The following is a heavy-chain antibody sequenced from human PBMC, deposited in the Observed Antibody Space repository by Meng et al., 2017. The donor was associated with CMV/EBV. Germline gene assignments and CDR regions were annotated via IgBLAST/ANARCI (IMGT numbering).Heavy chain of an antibody. CDR2: IYYSGST. CDR3: ARGPTTVTKATPRRNWFDP. V-gene: IGHV4-39*07. CDR1: GGSISSSSYY. J-gene: IGHJ5*02. Sequence: SETLSLTCTVSGGSISSSSYYWGWIRQPPGKGLEWIGSIYYSGSTYYNPSLKSRVTISVDTSKNQFSLKLSSVTAADTAVHYCARGPTTVTKATPRRNWFDPWGQGTLVTVSS. D-gene: IGHD4-17*01.